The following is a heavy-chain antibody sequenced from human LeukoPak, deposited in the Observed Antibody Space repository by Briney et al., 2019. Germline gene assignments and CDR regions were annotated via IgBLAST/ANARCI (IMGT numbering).Heavy chain of an antibody. CDR1: GYTFTSYG. CDR3: ARANMVRGVGLFFDRNWFDP. J-gene: IGHJ5*02. Sequence: ASVKVSCKASGYTFTSYGISWVRQAPGQGLERMGWINPNSGGTNYAQKFQGRVTMTRDTSISTAYMELSGLRSDDTAVYYCARANMVRGVGLFFDRNWFDPWGQGTLVTVSS. CDR2: INPNSGGT. V-gene: IGHV1-2*02. D-gene: IGHD3-10*01.